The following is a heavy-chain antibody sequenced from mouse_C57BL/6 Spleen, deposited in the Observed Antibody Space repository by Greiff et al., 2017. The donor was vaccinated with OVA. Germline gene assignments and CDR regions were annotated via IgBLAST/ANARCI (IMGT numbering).Heavy chain of an antibody. V-gene: IGHV5-17*01. CDR2: ISSGSSTI. D-gene: IGHD1-1*01. CDR3: ARTPTTVGYFDV. CDR1: GFTFSDYG. J-gene: IGHJ1*03. Sequence: DVKLVESGGGLVKPGGSLKLSCAASGFTFSDYGMHWVRQAPEKGLEWVAYISSGSSTIYYADTVKGRFTISRDNAKNTLFLQMTSLRSEDTAMYYCARTPTTVGYFDVWGTGTTVTVSS.